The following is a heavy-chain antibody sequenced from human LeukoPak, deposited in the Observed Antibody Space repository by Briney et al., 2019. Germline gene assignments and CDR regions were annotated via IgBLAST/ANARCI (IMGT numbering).Heavy chain of an antibody. V-gene: IGHV2-70*20. CDR2: IDWEGDK. CDR3: ARAHGKQIWGSFDY. J-gene: IGHJ4*02. Sequence: SGPALVIPTQTLTLTCTLSGFSLSSSGLSVSWVRQPPGKALEWLAPIDWEGDKYYSTSLKTRLTISRDTSKKQVVLTMTDMDPVDTATYFCARAHGKQIWGSFDYWGQGTLVSVSS. D-gene: IGHD7-27*01. CDR1: GFSLSSSGLS.